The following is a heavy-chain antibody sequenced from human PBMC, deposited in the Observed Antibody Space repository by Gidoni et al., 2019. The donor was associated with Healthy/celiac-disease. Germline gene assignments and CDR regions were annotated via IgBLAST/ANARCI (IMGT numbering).Heavy chain of an antibody. CDR1: GDSFTSYW. D-gene: IGHD4-4*01. Sequence: EVQLVQSGAEVKKPGEALTISGKGSGDSFTSYWIGWVRQMPGKGLVWMGIIYPGDSDTRYSPSFQGQVTISADKSISTAYLQWSSLKASDTAMYYCARPVNLYSNYDYWGQGTLVTVSS. CDR3: ARPVNLYSNYDY. J-gene: IGHJ4*02. V-gene: IGHV5-51*01. CDR2: IYPGDSDT.